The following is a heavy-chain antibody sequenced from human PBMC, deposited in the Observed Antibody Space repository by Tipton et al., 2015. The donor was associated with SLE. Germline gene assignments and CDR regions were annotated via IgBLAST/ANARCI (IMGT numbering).Heavy chain of an antibody. CDR3: ARYFYDSSGVCLFDL. CDR1: GDSISNVNYY. D-gene: IGHD3-22*01. Sequence: TLSLTCTVSGDSISNVNYYWNWLRQRPGKGLEWIGYVYYSGNTLYNPSLRSRVTMSLDTSKNQFSLKLRSLTAADTAVYYCARYFYDSSGVCLFDLWGQGTLVTVSS. CDR2: VYYSGNT. V-gene: IGHV4-30-4*08. J-gene: IGHJ4*02.